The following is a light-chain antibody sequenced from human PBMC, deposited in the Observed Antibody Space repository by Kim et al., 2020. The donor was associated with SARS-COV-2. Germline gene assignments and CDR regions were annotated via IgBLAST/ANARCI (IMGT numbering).Light chain of an antibody. CDR3: AAWDDSLSAWV. CDR2: RNN. CDR1: SSNIGSNY. V-gene: IGLV1-47*01. Sequence: QRVTISSSGSSSNIGSNYVYWYQQLPGTAPKLLIYRNNQRPSGVPDRFSGSKSGTSASLAISGLRSEDEADYYCAAWDDSLSAWVFGGGTQLTVL. J-gene: IGLJ3*02.